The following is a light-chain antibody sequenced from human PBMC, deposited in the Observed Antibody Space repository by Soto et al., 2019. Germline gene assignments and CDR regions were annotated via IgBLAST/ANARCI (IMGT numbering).Light chain of an antibody. CDR3: QHYGSSWT. CDR1: QSVSSY. J-gene: IGKJ1*01. CDR2: GAS. V-gene: IGKV3-20*01. Sequence: EIVVTQSPGTLSLSPGEGATLSCRASQSVSSYLAWYQQKPGQAPRLLIYGASSRATGIPDRFSGSGSGTDFTLTISRLEPEDFAVYYCQHYGSSWTFGQGTKVDIK.